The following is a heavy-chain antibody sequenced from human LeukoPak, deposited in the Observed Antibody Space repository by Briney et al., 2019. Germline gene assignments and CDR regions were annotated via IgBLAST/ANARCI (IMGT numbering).Heavy chain of an antibody. V-gene: IGHV4-38-2*02. CDR3: ASNWSDFDY. J-gene: IGHJ4*02. CDR1: GYSISSGHY. Sequence: PSETLSLTCTVSGYSISSGHYWGWIRQPPGKGLEWVGSIYHGETTYYNPSLKTRLTISLDTSKNQFSLRLSSVTAADTAVYYCASNWSDFDYWGQGILVTVSS. CDR2: IYHGETT. D-gene: IGHD1-1*01.